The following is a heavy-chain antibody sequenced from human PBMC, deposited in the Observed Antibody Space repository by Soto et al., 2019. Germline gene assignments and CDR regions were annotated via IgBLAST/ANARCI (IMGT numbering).Heavy chain of an antibody. CDR2: ISSSSSTI. Sequence: GSLRLSCTASGFTFGDYAMSWFRQAPGKGLEWVSYISSSSSTIYYADSVKGRFTISRDNAKNSLYLQMNSLRAEDTAVYYCARENCSSTSCYFDYWGQGTLVTVSS. V-gene: IGHV3-48*01. J-gene: IGHJ4*02. CDR3: ARENCSSTSCYFDY. CDR1: GFTFGDYA. D-gene: IGHD2-2*01.